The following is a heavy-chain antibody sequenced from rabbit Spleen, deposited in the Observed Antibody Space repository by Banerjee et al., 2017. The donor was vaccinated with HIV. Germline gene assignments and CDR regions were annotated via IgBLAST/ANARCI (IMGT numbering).Heavy chain of an antibody. Sequence: QEQLVESGGGLVQPEGSLTLTCTASGFSFSGNYYMCWVRQAPGKGLEWIACIYTGSGSTYFASWAKGRFTISKTSSTVDLKMTSLTAADTATYFCARDGAGISDPFNLWGPGTLVTVS. CDR1: GFSFSGNYY. CDR2: IYTGSGST. CDR3: ARDGAGISDPFNL. D-gene: IGHD4-2*01. V-gene: IGHV1S45*01. J-gene: IGHJ4*01.